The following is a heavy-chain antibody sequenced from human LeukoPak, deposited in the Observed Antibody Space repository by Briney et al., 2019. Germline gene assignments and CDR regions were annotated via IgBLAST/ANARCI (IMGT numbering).Heavy chain of an antibody. CDR1: GGSISSGGYS. CDR2: IYHSGST. Sequence: SETLSLTCAVSGGSISSGGYSWSWIRQPPGKGLEWIGYIYHSGSTYYNPSLKSRVTISVDRSKNQFSLKLSSVTAADTAVYYCARVSPADYGDYVRLFDYWGQGTLVTVSS. D-gene: IGHD4-17*01. J-gene: IGHJ4*02. V-gene: IGHV4-30-2*01. CDR3: ARVSPADYGDYVRLFDY.